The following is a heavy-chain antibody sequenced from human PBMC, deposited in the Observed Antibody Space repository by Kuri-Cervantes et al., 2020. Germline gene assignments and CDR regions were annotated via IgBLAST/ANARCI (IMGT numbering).Heavy chain of an antibody. J-gene: IGHJ4*02. D-gene: IGHD1-26*01. V-gene: IGHV3-9*01. CDR3: AKERASVGWPAPSGDQDY. CDR2: ISWNSGNI. CDR1: GFIFDDYA. Sequence: GGSLRLSCTASGFIFDDYAIHWVRQAPGKGLEWVSGISWNSGNIAYAASVKGRFTISRDNSKNTLYLQMNSLRAEDTAEYYCAKERASVGWPAPSGDQDYWGQGTLVTVSS.